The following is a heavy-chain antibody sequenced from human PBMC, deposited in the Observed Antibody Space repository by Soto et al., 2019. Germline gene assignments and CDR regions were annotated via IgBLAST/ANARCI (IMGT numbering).Heavy chain of an antibody. CDR1: GYTFTSYG. CDR3: ARGRYGDY. Sequence: QVHLVQSGAEVKKPGASVKVSCKASGYTFTSYGITWVRQAPGQGLEWMGWISAHNGTTDYAQKLQGRVIVTRDTSTSRAYMGLRSLGSDDTAVYYCARGRYGDYWGQGALVTVSS. CDR2: ISAHNGTT. D-gene: IGHD1-1*01. J-gene: IGHJ4*02. V-gene: IGHV1-18*01.